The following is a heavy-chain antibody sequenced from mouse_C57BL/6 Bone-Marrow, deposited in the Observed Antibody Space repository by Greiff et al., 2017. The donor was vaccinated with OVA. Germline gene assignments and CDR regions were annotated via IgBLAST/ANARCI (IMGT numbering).Heavy chain of an antibody. J-gene: IGHJ3*01. V-gene: IGHV1-81*01. CDR3: ARWGYGSSSWLAY. Sequence: VQLQESGAELARPGASVKLSCKASGYIFTSYGISWVKQRTGQGLEWIGEIYPRSGNTYYNEKFKGKATLTADKSSSTAYMELRSLTSEDAAVYFCARWGYGSSSWLAYWGQGTLVTFSA. CDR2: IYPRSGNT. D-gene: IGHD1-1*01. CDR1: GYIFTSYG.